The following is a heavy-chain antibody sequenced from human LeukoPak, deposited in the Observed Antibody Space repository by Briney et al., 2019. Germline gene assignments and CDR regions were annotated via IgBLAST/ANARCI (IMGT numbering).Heavy chain of an antibody. CDR2: IYYSGST. Sequence: PSETLSLTCTVSGGSISSYYWSWIRQPPGKGLEWIGYIYYSGSTNYNPSLKSRVTISVDTSKNQFSLKLSPVTAADTAVYYCARVGGSSWFPFDPWGQGTLVTVSS. CDR1: GGSISSYY. CDR3: ARVGGSSWFPFDP. D-gene: IGHD6-13*01. J-gene: IGHJ5*02. V-gene: IGHV4-59*01.